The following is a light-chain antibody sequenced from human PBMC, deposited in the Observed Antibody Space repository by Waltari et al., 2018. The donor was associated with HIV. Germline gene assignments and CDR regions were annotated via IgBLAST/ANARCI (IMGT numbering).Light chain of an antibody. V-gene: IGLV2-18*02. J-gene: IGLJ2*01. CDR1: SSDVGNYNE. CDR3: SAFTTSITVV. Sequence: QSALTQPPSVSGSLGQSVTISCTGNSSDVGNYNEVSWYQQSPATAPTLMIYDVSNRPSGVPDRVSGYKAGNTASLTIAGLQAEDEADYYCSAFTTSITVVFGGGTKLTVL. CDR2: DVS.